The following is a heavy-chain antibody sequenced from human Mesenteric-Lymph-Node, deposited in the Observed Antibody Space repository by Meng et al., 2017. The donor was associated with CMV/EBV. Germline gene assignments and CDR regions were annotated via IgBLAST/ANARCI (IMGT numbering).Heavy chain of an antibody. J-gene: IGHJ4*02. CDR3: TTLSGGATTRGWRVDF. CDR1: GFTFSSYS. CDR2: ISSSSSYI. Sequence: GESLKISCAASGFTFSSYSMNWVRQAPGKGLEWVSSISSSSSYIYYADSVKGRFTISRDNAKNSLYLQMNSLKTEDTAVYYCTTLSGGATTRGWRVDFWGQGTLVTVSS. V-gene: IGHV3-21*03. D-gene: IGHD1-1*01.